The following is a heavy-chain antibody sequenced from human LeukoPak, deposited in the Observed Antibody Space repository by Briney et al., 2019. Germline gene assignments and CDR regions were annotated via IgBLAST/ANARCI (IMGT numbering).Heavy chain of an antibody. J-gene: IGHJ4*02. CDR2: IDWDANK. CDR3: ARIASGTNFDY. D-gene: IGHD1-14*01. CDR1: GFSLSNSGMR. V-gene: IGHV2-70*04. Sequence: SGPTLVKPTQTLTLTCTFSGFSLSNSGMRVGWIRQPPGTALEWLARIDWDANKFYSTSMKTRLTIYKYTTKNQVVLTLTNVDQADTDTYFCARIASGTNFDYWGQGTLVTVSS.